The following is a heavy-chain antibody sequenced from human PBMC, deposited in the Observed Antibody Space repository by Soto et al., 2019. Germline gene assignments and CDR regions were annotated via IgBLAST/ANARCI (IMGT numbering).Heavy chain of an antibody. V-gene: IGHV4-59*08. D-gene: IGHD2-21*02. J-gene: IGHJ5*02. CDR1: NDSISNYY. CDR3: ARGGVMVTDNWLDP. Sequence: QVHLHESGPGLVKPSETLSLTCTVSNDSISNYYWNWIRQSPGKGLEWIGYISYPGTTNYNPSLKRRVAISLDTSKKPFSLTLSSVTAADTAVYFCARGGVMVTDNWLDPWGQGTLVTVSS. CDR2: ISYPGTT.